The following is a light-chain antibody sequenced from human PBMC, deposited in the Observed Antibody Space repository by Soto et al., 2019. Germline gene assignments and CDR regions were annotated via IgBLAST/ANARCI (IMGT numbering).Light chain of an antibody. CDR1: QGISSW. V-gene: IGKV1-12*01. CDR3: QHGNGFPLA. J-gene: IGKJ4*01. Sequence: DIQMTQSPSSVSASVGDRVTIPCRASQGISSWLAWYQQKPGKAPKVLIYAASSLQRGVPSRFSGSESGTGLTLTIRCRQPEDFATSDFQHGNGFPLAVGGGNRVAIK. CDR2: AAS.